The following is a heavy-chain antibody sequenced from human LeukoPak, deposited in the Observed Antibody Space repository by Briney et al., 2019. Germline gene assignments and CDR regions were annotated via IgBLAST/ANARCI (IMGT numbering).Heavy chain of an antibody. CDR1: GFTFSSYG. CDR3: AKDMTTVTTGYYYGMDV. Sequence: GGSLRLSCAASGFTFSSYGMHWVRQAPGKGLEWVAVISYDGSNKYYADSVTGRFTISRDNSKNTLYLQMNSLRAEDTAVYYCAKDMTTVTTGYYYGMDVWGQGTTVTVSS. D-gene: IGHD4-17*01. CDR2: ISYDGSNK. V-gene: IGHV3-30*18. J-gene: IGHJ6*02.